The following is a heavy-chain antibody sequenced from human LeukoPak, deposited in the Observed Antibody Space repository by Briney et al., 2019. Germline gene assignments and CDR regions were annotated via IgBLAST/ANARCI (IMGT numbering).Heavy chain of an antibody. D-gene: IGHD6-19*01. CDR3: AREVAVAQTFDY. Sequence: PSETLSLTCTISGGSVSDYYWSWIRQSPGKGLEWIGYIYYTGSTTYNSSLKSRVTISADTSKNQFSLKLSSVTAADTAVYYCAREVAVAQTFDYWGQGTLVTVS. J-gene: IGHJ4*02. V-gene: IGHV4-59*02. CDR2: IYYTGST. CDR1: GGSVSDYY.